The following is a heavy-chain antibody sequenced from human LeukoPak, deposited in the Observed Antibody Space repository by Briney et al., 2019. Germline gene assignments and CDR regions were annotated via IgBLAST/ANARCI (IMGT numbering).Heavy chain of an antibody. J-gene: IGHJ3*02. V-gene: IGHV3-74*01. CDR3: ARGTYYYDSSGYLDAFDI. CDR1: GFTFSSYS. D-gene: IGHD3-22*01. CDR2: INSDGSST. Sequence: GGSLRLSCAASGFTFSSYSMNWVRQAPGKGLVWVSRINSDGSSTSYADSVKGRFTISRDNAKNTLYLQMNSLRAEDTAVYYCARGTYYYDSSGYLDAFDIWGQGTMVTVSS.